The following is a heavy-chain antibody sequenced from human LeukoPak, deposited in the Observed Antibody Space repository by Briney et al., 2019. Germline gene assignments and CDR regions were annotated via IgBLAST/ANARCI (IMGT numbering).Heavy chain of an antibody. CDR3: ARGLAYYDSSGYYRN. J-gene: IGHJ4*02. Sequence: GASVKVSCKAFGYTFTNNFMHWVRQAPGQGPEWMALISPTGSFTAYAQKFQGRVTLTRDLSTSTDYLELRSLRSEDTAVYYCARGLAYYDSSGYYRNWGQGTLVTVSS. CDR2: ISPTGSFT. D-gene: IGHD3-22*01. CDR1: GYTFTNNF. V-gene: IGHV1-46*01.